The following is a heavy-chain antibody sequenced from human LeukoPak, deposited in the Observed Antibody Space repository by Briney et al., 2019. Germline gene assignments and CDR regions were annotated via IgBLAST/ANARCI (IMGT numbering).Heavy chain of an antibody. J-gene: IGHJ3*02. Sequence: SETLSLTCAVFGGSFSGYYWSWIRQPPGKGLEWIGNIFYSGSTYYSPSLRSRVTISLDTSRNQFSLKLNSVTAADTAVYYCAKSNGYGLVDIWGQGTMVTVSS. CDR2: IFYSGST. V-gene: IGHV4-34*12. CDR1: GGSFSGYY. D-gene: IGHD3-10*01. CDR3: AKSNGYGLVDI.